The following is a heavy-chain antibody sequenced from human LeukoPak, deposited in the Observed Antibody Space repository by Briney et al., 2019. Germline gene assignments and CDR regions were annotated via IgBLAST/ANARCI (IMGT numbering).Heavy chain of an antibody. D-gene: IGHD3-10*01. CDR2: IYTSGST. CDR1: GGSISNYY. V-gene: IGHV4-4*07. Sequence: SETLSLTCTVSGGSISNYYWTWIRQSAGKGLEWIGRIYTSGSTNYNPSLESRVPMSVDTSKNQFSLKLTSVTAADTAVYYCGREGIYGSGRPSLFDYWGQGTLVTVFS. J-gene: IGHJ4*02. CDR3: GREGIYGSGRPSLFDY.